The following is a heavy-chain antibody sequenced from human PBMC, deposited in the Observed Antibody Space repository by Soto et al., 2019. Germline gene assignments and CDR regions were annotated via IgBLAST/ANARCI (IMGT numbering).Heavy chain of an antibody. CDR1: GGSFSGYY. CDR3: ARGRRRYCSSTSCPNWFDP. D-gene: IGHD2-2*01. V-gene: IGHV4-34*01. Sequence: QVQLQQWGAGLLKPSETLSLTCAVYGGSFSGYYWSWIRQPPGKGLEWIGEINHSGSTNYNPSLKSRVTISVDTSKNQFSLKLSYVTAADTAVYYCARGRRRYCSSTSCPNWFDPWGQGTLVTVSS. J-gene: IGHJ5*02. CDR2: INHSGST.